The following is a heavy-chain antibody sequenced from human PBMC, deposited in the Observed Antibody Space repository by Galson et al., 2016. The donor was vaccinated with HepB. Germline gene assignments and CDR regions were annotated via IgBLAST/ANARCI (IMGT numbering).Heavy chain of an antibody. CDR2: IWYDGSNK. CDR3: ARDGPKSRYSYYYYYGMDV. D-gene: IGHD4-11*01. Sequence: SLRLSCAASGFTFSTYGMHWVRQAPGKGLEWVAAIWYDGSNKYYGDSVKGRTIISRDNNNNTLYLQMNSLRAEDTAVYYCARDGPKSRYSYYYYYGMDVWGQGTTVIVS. CDR1: GFTFSTYG. V-gene: IGHV3-33*01. J-gene: IGHJ6*02.